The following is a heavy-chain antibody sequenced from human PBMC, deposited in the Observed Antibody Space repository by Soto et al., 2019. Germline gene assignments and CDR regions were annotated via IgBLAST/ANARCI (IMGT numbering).Heavy chain of an antibody. V-gene: IGHV3-33*01. CDR3: ARDRGIAAAGTDYYYYGMDV. Sequence: ESGGGVVHPGRSLRLSCAASGFTFSSYGMHWVRQAPGKGLEWVAVIWYDGSNKYYADSVKGRFTISRDNSKNTLYLQMNSLRAEDTAVYYCARDRGIAAAGTDYYYYGMDVWGQGTTVTVSS. J-gene: IGHJ6*02. D-gene: IGHD6-13*01. CDR1: GFTFSSYG. CDR2: IWYDGSNK.